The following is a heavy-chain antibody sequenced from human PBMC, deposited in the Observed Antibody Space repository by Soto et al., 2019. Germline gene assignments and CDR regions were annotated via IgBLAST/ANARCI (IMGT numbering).Heavy chain of an antibody. D-gene: IGHD5-18*01. CDR1: GGSIRSYY. J-gene: IGHJ4*02. V-gene: IGHV4-59*01. Sequence: QVHLQESGPGLVKASETLSLTCTVSGGSIRSYYWTWIRQPPGKGLEWLGYIFYSGSTFYNPSLKSRVIISIHTSKSQFSLQLTSVTAADTAVYYCERGAADTAMVDSWGQGTLVTVSS. CDR2: IFYSGST. CDR3: ERGAADTAMVDS.